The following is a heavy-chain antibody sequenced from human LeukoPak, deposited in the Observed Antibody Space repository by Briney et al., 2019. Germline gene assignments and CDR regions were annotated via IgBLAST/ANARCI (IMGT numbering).Heavy chain of an antibody. CDR2: INAGNGNT. CDR3: ARGREVLRFLEWSYYFDY. J-gene: IGHJ4*02. V-gene: IGHV1-3*01. CDR1: GYTFISYA. Sequence: ASVKVSCKASGYTFISYAMHWVRQAPGQRLEWMGWINAGNGNTKYSQKFQGRVTITRDTSASTAYMELSSLRSEDTAVYYCARGREVLRFLEWSYYFDYWGQGTLVTVSS. D-gene: IGHD3-3*01.